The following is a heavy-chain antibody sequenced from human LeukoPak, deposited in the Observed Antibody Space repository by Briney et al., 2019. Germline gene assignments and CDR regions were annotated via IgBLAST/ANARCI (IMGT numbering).Heavy chain of an antibody. J-gene: IGHJ4*02. CDR3: ASGYSSSWLPFDY. D-gene: IGHD6-13*01. V-gene: IGHV1-8*03. CDR2: MNPNSGNT. CDR1: GYTFTSYD. Sequence: ASVKVSCKASGYTFTSYDINWVRQATGQGLEWMGWMNPNSGNTGYAQKFQGRVTITRNTSISTAYMELSSLRSEDTAVYYCASGYSSSWLPFDYWGQGTLVTVSS.